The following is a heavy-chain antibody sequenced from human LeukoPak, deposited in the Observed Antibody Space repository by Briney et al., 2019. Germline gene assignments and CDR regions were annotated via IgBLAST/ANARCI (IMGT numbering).Heavy chain of an antibody. CDR1: GGTFSSYA. V-gene: IGHV1-69*04. D-gene: IGHD3-10*01. Sequence: SVKVSCKASGGTFSSYAISWVRQAPGQGLEWMGRIIPILGIANYAQKFQGRVTITADKSTSTAYMELSSLRSEDTAVYYCARGRVLWFGELRTLYNWFDPWGQGTLVTVSS. CDR3: ARGRVLWFGELRTLYNWFDP. J-gene: IGHJ5*02. CDR2: IIPILGIA.